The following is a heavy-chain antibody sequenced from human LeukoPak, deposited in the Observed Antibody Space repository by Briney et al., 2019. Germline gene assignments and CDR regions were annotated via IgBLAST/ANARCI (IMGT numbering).Heavy chain of an antibody. CDR2: IYYSGST. J-gene: IGHJ5*02. CDR1: GGSISSYY. Sequence: SETLSLTCTVSGGSISSYYWSWIRQPPGKGLEWIGYIYYSGSTNYNPSLKSRVTISVDTSKNQSSLKLSSVTAADTAVYYCARQSSSWYEINWFDPWGQGTLVTVSS. D-gene: IGHD6-13*01. V-gene: IGHV4-59*08. CDR3: ARQSSSWYEINWFDP.